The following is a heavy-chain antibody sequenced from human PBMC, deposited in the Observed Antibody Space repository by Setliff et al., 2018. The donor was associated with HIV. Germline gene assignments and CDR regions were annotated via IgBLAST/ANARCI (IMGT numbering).Heavy chain of an antibody. D-gene: IGHD6-13*01. Sequence: PGESLKLPCQGSGYSFTRYWIGWVRQMPGKGLEWMGIIYPGDSDTTYSPSFQGQVTSSADKSISTAYLQWSSLKASDTAMYYCATVYSNNWSQSRWFDPWGQGTLVTVSS. V-gene: IGHV5-51*01. CDR3: ATVYSNNWSQSRWFDP. J-gene: IGHJ5*02. CDR2: IYPGDSDT. CDR1: GYSFTRYW.